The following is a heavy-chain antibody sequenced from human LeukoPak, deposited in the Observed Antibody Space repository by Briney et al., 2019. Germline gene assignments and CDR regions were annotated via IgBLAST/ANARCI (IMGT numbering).Heavy chain of an antibody. V-gene: IGHV4-34*01. J-gene: IGHJ5*02. CDR2: INHSGST. Sequence: SETLSLTCAVYGGSFSGYYWSWIRQPPGKGLEWIGEINHSGSTNYNPSLKSRVTISVDTSKNQFSLKLSSVTAADTAVYYCARALGRITMVRGSTNWFDPWGQGTLVTVSS. CDR1: GGSFSGYY. D-gene: IGHD3-10*01. CDR3: ARALGRITMVRGSTNWFDP.